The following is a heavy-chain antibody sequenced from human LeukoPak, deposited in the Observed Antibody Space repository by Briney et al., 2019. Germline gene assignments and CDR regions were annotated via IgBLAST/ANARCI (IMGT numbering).Heavy chain of an antibody. J-gene: IGHJ4*02. D-gene: IGHD5-24*01. CDR1: GFTFSSYA. V-gene: IGHV3-23*01. Sequence: PGGSLRLSCAASGFTFSSYAMSWVRQAPGKGLEGVSAISGSGGSTYYADSVKGRFTISRDNSKNTLYLQMNSLRAEDTAVYYCATRELQRWLQFDYWGQGTLVTVSS. CDR2: ISGSGGST. CDR3: ATRELQRWLQFDY.